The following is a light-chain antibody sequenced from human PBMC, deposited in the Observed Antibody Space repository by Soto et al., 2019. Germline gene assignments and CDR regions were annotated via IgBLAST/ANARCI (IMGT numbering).Light chain of an antibody. CDR3: AAWDDSLNGRV. CDR2: SNN. J-gene: IGLJ2*01. V-gene: IGLV1-44*01. CDR1: SSNIGSNP. Sequence: QSVLTQPPSASGTPGQRVTISCSGSSSNIGSNPVNWYQQLPGSAPKLLIFSNNQRPSGVPDRFSGSKSGTSASLAISGLQSGDEADYYCAAWDDSLNGRVFGGGTKLTVL.